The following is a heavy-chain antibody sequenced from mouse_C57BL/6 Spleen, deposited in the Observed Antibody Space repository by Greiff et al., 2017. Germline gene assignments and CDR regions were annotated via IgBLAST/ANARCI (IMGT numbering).Heavy chain of an antibody. J-gene: IGHJ2*01. CDR2: FYHGSGSI. CDR3: ARHDGEGLRPYFCY. D-gene: IGHD2-4*01. V-gene: IGHV1-62-2*01. Sequence: VQLQQSGAELVKPGASVKLSCQASGYTFTEYTIHWVKQRSGQGLECIGWFYHGSGSIKYTEKFKDKATLPADKSSSTVYMELSRLTSEDSAVYFCARHDGEGLRPYFCYWGQGTTLTVSS. CDR1: GYTFTEYT.